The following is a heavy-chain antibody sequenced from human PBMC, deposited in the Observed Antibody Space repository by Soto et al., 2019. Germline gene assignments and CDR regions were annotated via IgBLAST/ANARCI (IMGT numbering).Heavy chain of an antibody. CDR2: IIPIFGTA. CDR3: ARDPIGKAVAGAPRYGMDV. D-gene: IGHD6-19*01. Sequence: SVKVSCKASGGTFSSYAISWVRQAPGQGLEWMGGIIPIFGTANYAQKFQGRVTITADESTSTAYMELSSLRSEDTAVYYCARDPIGKAVAGAPRYGMDVWGQGTTVTVYS. CDR1: GGTFSSYA. J-gene: IGHJ6*02. V-gene: IGHV1-69*13.